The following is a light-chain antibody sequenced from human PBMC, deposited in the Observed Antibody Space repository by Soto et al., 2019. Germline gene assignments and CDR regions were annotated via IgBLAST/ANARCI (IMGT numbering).Light chain of an antibody. CDR3: QQYNDWPLT. J-gene: IGKJ1*01. Sequence: EIVFTQSPGTLSLSPGERATLSCRTSLSVSVYLDWYQQKPGQAPSLLIYGAFTRATGIPARFSGTGSGTEFTLTISSLQSEDLALYYCQQYNDWPLTFGQGTKVDIK. CDR2: GAF. CDR1: LSVSVY. V-gene: IGKV3-15*01.